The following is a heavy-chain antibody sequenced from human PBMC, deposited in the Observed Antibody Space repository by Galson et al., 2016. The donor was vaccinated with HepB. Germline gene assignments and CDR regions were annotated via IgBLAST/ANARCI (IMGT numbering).Heavy chain of an antibody. D-gene: IGHD6-13*01. Sequence: SLRLSCAASGFTFTAYWMTWVRQAPGKGLEWVANINYDGSGKYYVDSAKGRFTISRDNAQNSVFPQMNSLRVEDTAMYFCMSGYTSGIWGQGTMVTVSS. V-gene: IGHV3-7*01. CDR1: GFTFTAYW. CDR2: INYDGSGK. CDR3: MSGYTSGI. J-gene: IGHJ3*02.